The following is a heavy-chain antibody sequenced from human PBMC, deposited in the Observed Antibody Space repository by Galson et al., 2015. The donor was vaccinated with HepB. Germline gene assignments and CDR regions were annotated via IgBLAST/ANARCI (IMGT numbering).Heavy chain of an antibody. CDR3: ARWGDCSSTSCLDY. V-gene: IGHV3-7*03. D-gene: IGHD2-2*01. CDR2: IKQDGSEK. CDR1: GFTFSSYW. Sequence: SLRLSCAASGFTFSSYWMSWVRQAPGKGLEWVANIKQDGSEKYYVDSVKGRFTISRDNAKNSLYLQMNSLRAEDTAVYYCARWGDCSSTSCLDYWGQGTLVTVSS. J-gene: IGHJ4*02.